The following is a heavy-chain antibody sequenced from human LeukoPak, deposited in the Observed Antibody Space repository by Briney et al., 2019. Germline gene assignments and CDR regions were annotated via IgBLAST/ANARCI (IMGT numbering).Heavy chain of an antibody. V-gene: IGHV3-33*06. D-gene: IGHD6-6*01. J-gene: IGHJ4*02. Sequence: GRSLRLSCAASGFAFSSYGMNWVRQAPGKGLEWVAVIWSHGENKKHADSVKGRFTISRDNSKNTLYLQMNSLRAEDTAVYYCAKDYRPGDYWGQRTLVTVSS. CDR2: IWSHGENK. CDR1: GFAFSSYG. CDR3: AKDYRPGDY.